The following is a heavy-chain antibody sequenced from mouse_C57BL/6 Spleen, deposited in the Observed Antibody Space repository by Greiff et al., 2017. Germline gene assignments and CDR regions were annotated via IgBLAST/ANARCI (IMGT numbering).Heavy chain of an antibody. V-gene: IGHV5-9-1*02. CDR1: GFTFSSYA. CDR2: ISSGGDYI. D-gene: IGHD2-3*01. Sequence: DVMLVESGEGLVKPGGSLKLSCAASGFTFSSYAMSWVRQTPEKRLEWVAYISSGGDYIYYADTVKGRFTISRDNARNTLYLQMSSLKSEDTAMYYCTRDGAGSYYFDYWGQGTTLTVSS. CDR3: TRDGAGSYYFDY. J-gene: IGHJ2*01.